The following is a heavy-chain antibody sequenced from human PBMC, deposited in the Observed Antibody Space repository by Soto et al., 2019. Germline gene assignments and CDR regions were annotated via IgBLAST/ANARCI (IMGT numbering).Heavy chain of an antibody. CDR3: TGGQDNLAVNFDY. V-gene: IGHV3-21*04. D-gene: IGHD1-1*01. Sequence: GGSLRLSCAASGFTVSSNYMSWVRQAPGKGLERVSSIDSTGAYIDYADSVKGRLTISRDNAKNSLYLQMNSLRAEDTAVYYCTGGQDNLAVNFDYWGQGTPV. J-gene: IGHJ4*02. CDR2: IDSTGAYI. CDR1: GFTVSSNY.